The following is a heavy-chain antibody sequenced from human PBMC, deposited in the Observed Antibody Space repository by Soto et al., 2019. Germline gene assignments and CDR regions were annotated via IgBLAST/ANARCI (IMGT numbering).Heavy chain of an antibody. CDR3: ARRASSYSAGTGYYHYGMDV. Sequence: GESLKISCKGSGYSFIDYWIGWVRQVPGKGLEWMGVIYPGDSDTRYSPSFQGQVTISADKSITTVHLQWRSLKASDTAMYYCARRASSYSAGTGYYHYGMDVWGQGTTVTVSS. CDR1: GYSFIDYW. CDR2: IYPGDSDT. V-gene: IGHV5-51*01. D-gene: IGHD3-10*01. J-gene: IGHJ6*02.